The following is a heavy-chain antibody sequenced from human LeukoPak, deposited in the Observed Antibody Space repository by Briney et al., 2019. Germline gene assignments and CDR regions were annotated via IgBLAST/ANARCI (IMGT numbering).Heavy chain of an antibody. CDR1: GGSISSSSYY. D-gene: IGHD6-19*01. V-gene: IGHV4-39*01. J-gene: IGHJ4*02. CDR3: ARLDIAVTSYYFDY. CDR2: IYYSGST. Sequence: KTSETLSLTCTVSGGSISSSSYYWGWIRQPPGKGLEWIGSIYYSGSTYYNPSLKSRVTISVDTSKNQFSLKLSSVTAADTAVYYCARLDIAVTSYYFDYWGQGTLVTVSS.